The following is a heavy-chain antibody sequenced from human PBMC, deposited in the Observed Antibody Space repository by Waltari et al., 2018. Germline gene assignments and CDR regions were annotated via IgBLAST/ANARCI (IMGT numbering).Heavy chain of an antibody. D-gene: IGHD6-19*01. J-gene: IGHJ4*02. CDR1: GGSISSSSYY. CDR3: ARRRYSSGWYEDY. Sequence: QLQLQESGPGLVKPSETLSLTCTVSGGSISSSSYYWGWIRQPPGKGLEWIGGIYYSGSTYYNPSLKSRVTISVDTSKNQFSLKLSSVTAADTAVYYCARRRYSSGWYEDYWGQGTLVTVSS. CDR2: IYYSGST. V-gene: IGHV4-39*01.